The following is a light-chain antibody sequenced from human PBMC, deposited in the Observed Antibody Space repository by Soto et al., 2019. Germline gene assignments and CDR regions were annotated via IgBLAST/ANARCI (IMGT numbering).Light chain of an antibody. CDR2: DAS. CDR1: QSISGN. CDR3: HRKWT. Sequence: EIVMTQSPATLSVSPGESATLSCRASQSISGNVAWYQQRPGQAPRLLIYDASTRATGIPARFTGSGSGTEFGLTLSGLQSEDFAVYYCHRKWTFGQGTKVEFK. J-gene: IGKJ1*01. V-gene: IGKV3-15*01.